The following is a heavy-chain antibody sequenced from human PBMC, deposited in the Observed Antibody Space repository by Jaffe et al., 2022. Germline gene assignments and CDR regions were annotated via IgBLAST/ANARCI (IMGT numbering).Heavy chain of an antibody. D-gene: IGHD2-2*01. CDR1: GFTVDGNY. Sequence: EVHLVESGGDLVQPGGSLRLSCDVSGFTVDGNYMSWVRQAPGKGLDWVSALYRGGVTYYADSVKGRFTISRDNSKNTLYLQMNSLRPEDTAVYYCATQVSASSVYDYWGRGTLVTVSS. J-gene: IGHJ4*02. V-gene: IGHV3-66*02. CDR2: LYRGGVT. CDR3: ATQVSASSVYDY.